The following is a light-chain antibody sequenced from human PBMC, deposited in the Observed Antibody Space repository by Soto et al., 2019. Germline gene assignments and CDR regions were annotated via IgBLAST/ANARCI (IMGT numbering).Light chain of an antibody. CDR1: SSDVGGYRY. CDR2: EVS. Sequence: QSALAQPASLSGSPGQSITISCTGTSSDVGGYRYVSWYQHHPGKAPKLMVYEVSNRPSGVSNRFSGSKSGNTASLTISGLQAEDEADYYCASYTSSSTSVIFGRGTKLTVL. J-gene: IGLJ2*01. CDR3: ASYTSSSTSVI. V-gene: IGLV2-14*01.